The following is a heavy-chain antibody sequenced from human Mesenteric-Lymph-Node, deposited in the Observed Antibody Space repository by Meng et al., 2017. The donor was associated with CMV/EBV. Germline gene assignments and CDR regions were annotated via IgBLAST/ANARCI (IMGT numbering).Heavy chain of an antibody. J-gene: IGHJ4*02. CDR3: ARRSGYYSHHWSPFDY. V-gene: IGHV4-34*01. CDR1: PGSFSSYY. Sequence: SETLSLTCALRPGSFSSYYWSWIRQSPGKGLEWIGEINHSGDTNYNPSLKSRVTISTDTSKSLFSLNMSSVTAADTAVYYCARRSGYYSHHWSPFDYWGQGTLVTVSS. CDR2: INHSGDT. D-gene: IGHD3-3*01.